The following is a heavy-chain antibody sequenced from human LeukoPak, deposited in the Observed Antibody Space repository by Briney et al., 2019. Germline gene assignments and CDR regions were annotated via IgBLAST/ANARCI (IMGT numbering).Heavy chain of an antibody. CDR2: TSPNSGNT. CDR3: ARGRFSGYVDY. CDR1: GYTFTSYD. V-gene: IGHV1-8*03. D-gene: IGHD5-12*01. J-gene: IGHJ4*02. Sequence: GASVKASCKASGYTFTSYDINWVRQATGQGLEWMGWTSPNSGNTGYAQKFQGRVTITRNTSISTAYMDLSSLRSEDTAVYYCARGRFSGYVDYWGQGTLVTVSS.